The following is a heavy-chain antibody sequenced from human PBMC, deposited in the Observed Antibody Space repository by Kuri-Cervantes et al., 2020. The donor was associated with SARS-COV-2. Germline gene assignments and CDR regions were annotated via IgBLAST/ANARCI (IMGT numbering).Heavy chain of an antibody. CDR2: INPSGDST. Sequence: ASVKVSCKASGYTFTSYYMHWVRQAPGQGLEWMGIINPSGDSTSYAQKFQGRVTMTRDASTSTVYMELSSLRSEDTAVYYCSGSGYDRAGYFDYWGQGTLVTVSS. D-gene: IGHD5-12*01. CDR3: SGSGYDRAGYFDY. CDR1: GYTFTSYY. J-gene: IGHJ4*02. V-gene: IGHV1-46*01.